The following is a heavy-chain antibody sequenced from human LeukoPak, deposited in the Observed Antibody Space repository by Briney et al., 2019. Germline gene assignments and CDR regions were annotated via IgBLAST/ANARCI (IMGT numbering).Heavy chain of an antibody. CDR2: ISHDGRTK. CDR3: ARDHPGLGVVVVAATYGMDV. J-gene: IGHJ6*02. V-gene: IGHV3-30*04. CDR1: GFNFDNFA. D-gene: IGHD2-15*01. Sequence: GGSLRLSCVVSGFNFDNFAMHWVRQPLGKGLEWVAVISHDGRTKYYADSMKGRITISRDNSKNTLYLQMNSLRAEDTAVYYCARDHPGLGVVVVAATYGMDVWGQGTTVTVSS.